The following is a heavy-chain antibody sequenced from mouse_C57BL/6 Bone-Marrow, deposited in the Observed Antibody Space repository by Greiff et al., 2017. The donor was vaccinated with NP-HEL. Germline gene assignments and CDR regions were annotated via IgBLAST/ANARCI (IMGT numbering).Heavy chain of an antibody. CDR1: GYTFTSYG. CDR2: IYPRSGNT. D-gene: IGHD2-4*01. J-gene: IGHJ4*01. CDR3: ASLGLRRVYAMDY. Sequence: QVQLQQSGAELARPGASVKLSCKASGYTFTSYGISWVKQRTGQGLEWIGEIYPRSGNTYYNEKFKGKATLTADKSSSTADMELRSLTSEDSAVYFCASLGLRRVYAMDYWGQGTSVTVSS. V-gene: IGHV1-81*01.